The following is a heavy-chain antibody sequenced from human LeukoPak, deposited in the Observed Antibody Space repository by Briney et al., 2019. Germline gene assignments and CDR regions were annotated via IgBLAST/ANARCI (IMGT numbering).Heavy chain of an antibody. Sequence: GGSLRLSCAVSGFTVSTNYMSWVRQAPGKGLEWVSVIYSGGATHYADSVKGRFTISRDNSKNTLYLQMNSLRAEDTAIYYCARGHSSGSPGPFDYWGQGTLVTVSS. CDR3: ARGHSSGSPGPFDY. J-gene: IGHJ4*02. D-gene: IGHD3-22*01. V-gene: IGHV3-53*01. CDR2: IYSGGAT. CDR1: GFTVSTNY.